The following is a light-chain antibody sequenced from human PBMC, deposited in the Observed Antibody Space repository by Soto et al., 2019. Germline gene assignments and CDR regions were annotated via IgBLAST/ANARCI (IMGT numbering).Light chain of an antibody. J-gene: IGKJ1*01. CDR3: QQYNSYWT. V-gene: IGKV1-5*03. CDR1: QSISSW. CDR2: KAS. Sequence: DIQMTQSPSTLSASVGDRVTITCRASQSISSWLAWYQQKPGKAPKLLIYKASSLESGVPSRFSGSGSGTEFTLTICSLQPDDFATYYCQQYNSYWTFGQGPKVEIK.